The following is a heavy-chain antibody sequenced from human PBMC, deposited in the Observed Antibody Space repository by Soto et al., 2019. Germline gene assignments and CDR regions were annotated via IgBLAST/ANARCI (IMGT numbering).Heavy chain of an antibody. Sequence: SETLSLTCAVYGGSFSGYYWSWIRQPPGKGLEWIGEINHSGSTNYNPSLKSRVTISVDTSKNQFSLKLSSVTAADTAVYYCARGGDIAARTTGFDPWGQGTLVTVSS. CDR2: INHSGST. J-gene: IGHJ5*02. V-gene: IGHV4-34*01. CDR1: GGSFSGYY. D-gene: IGHD6-6*01. CDR3: ARGGDIAARTTGFDP.